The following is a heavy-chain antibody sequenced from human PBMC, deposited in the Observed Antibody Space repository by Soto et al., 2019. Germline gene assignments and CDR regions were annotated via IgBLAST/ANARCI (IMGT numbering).Heavy chain of an antibody. CDR3: ARGYYYGSASPPYYFDY. Sequence: QLQLQESGSGLVKPSQTLSLTCAVSVGSISSGGYSWSWIRQPPGKGLEWIGYIYHSGSTYYNPSLKSRVTISVDRSKNQFSLKLSSVTAADTAVYYCARGYYYGSASPPYYFDYWGQGTLVTVSS. D-gene: IGHD3-10*01. J-gene: IGHJ4*02. V-gene: IGHV4-30-2*01. CDR1: VGSISSGGYS. CDR2: IYHSGST.